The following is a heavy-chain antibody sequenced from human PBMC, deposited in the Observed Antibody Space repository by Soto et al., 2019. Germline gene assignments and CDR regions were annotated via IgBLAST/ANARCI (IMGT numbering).Heavy chain of an antibody. Sequence: QGQLVQSGPEAKKPGASVKVSCKASGYTFSRYGISWVRQAPGQVLEWMGWISGYNGDTKYAQKVKGRVTMTIDTSTYTAYMELRILTSDDTAIYYCAKNGQPPYYYYGMDVWGQGTTVTVSS. J-gene: IGHJ6*02. CDR3: AKNGQPPYYYYGMDV. CDR1: GYTFSRYG. CDR2: ISGYNGDT. V-gene: IGHV1-18*01. D-gene: IGHD2-8*01.